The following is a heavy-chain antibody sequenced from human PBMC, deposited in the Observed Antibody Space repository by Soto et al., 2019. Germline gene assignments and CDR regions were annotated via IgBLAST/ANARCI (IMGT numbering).Heavy chain of an antibody. CDR2: IIPIFGTA. CDR1: GGTFSSYA. V-gene: IGHV1-69*13. J-gene: IGHJ6*02. CDR3: ARDLVGDIVVVPAAAIYYGMDV. Sequence: SVKVSCKASGGTFSSYAISWVRQAPGQGLEWMGGIIPIFGTANYAQKFQGRVTITADESTSTAYMELSSLRSEDTAVYYCARDLVGDIVVVPAAAIYYGMDVWGQGTTVTVSS. D-gene: IGHD2-2*01.